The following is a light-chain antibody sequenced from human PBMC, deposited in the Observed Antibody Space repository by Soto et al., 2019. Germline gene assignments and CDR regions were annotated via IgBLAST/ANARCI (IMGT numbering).Light chain of an antibody. J-gene: IGLJ1*01. CDR3: CLYVVATTYV. CDR1: SDFVGSFSL. CDR2: QGH. Sequence: QSALAQPASVSGSPGQSITISCTGNSDFVGSFSLVSCYQQHPATAPQVMISQGHRRPSGVSARCAGPSPVSTAALIISGLQADAEADYYCCLYVVATTYVCGTGTKVTVL. V-gene: IGLV2-23*01.